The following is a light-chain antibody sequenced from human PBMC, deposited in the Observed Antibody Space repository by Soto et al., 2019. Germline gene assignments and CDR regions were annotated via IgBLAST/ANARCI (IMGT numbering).Light chain of an antibody. CDR3: QQYNNWPLT. V-gene: IGKV3-15*01. CDR2: GAS. J-gene: IGKJ4*01. CDR1: QSVSSS. Sequence: EIVMTQSPATLSVSPGVRATLSCRASQSVSSSLAWYQQKPGQAPRLLIYGASTRATGIPARFSGSGSGTEFTLTISSLQSEDCAVYDCQQYNNWPLTFGGGTKVEIK.